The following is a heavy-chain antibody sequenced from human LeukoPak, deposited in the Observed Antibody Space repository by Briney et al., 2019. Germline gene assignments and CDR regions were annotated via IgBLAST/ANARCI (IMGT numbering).Heavy chain of an antibody. CDR1: GGSISGYY. V-gene: IGHV4-59*01. CDR2: IYYSGST. CDR3: ARNDVWSGYYNY. J-gene: IGHJ4*02. D-gene: IGHD3-3*01. Sequence: PSETLSLTCTVSGGSISGYYWSWIRQPPGKGLEWIGYIYYSGSTNYNPSLKSRVTISVDTSKNQFSLKLSSVTAADTAVYYCARNDVWSGYYNYWGQGTAVTVSS.